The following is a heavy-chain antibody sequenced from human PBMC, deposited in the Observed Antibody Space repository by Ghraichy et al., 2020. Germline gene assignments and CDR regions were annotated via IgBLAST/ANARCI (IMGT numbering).Heavy chain of an antibody. CDR1: GFTFSSYA. J-gene: IGHJ4*02. Sequence: GGSLRLSCAASGFTFSSYAMHWVRQAPGKGLEWVAVISYDGSNKYYADSVKGRFTISRDNSKNTLYLQMNSLRAEDTAVYYCAREEYYDYVWGSLGYWGQGTLVTVSS. D-gene: IGHD3-16*01. V-gene: IGHV3-30*04. CDR3: AREEYYDYVWGSLGY. CDR2: ISYDGSNK.